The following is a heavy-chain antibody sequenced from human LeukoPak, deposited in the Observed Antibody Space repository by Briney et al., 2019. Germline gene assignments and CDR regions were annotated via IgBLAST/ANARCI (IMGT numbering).Heavy chain of an antibody. CDR1: GFTFSDYY. CDR2: ISSSSSYT. J-gene: IGHJ4*02. CDR3: ARGRERFSRDFDY. D-gene: IGHD1-26*01. V-gene: IGHV3-11*06. Sequence: PGGSLRLSCAASGFTFSDYYMSWIRQAPGKGLEWVSYISSSSSYTNYADSVKGRFTISRDNAKNSLYLQMNSLRAEDTAVYYCARGRERFSRDFDYWGQGTLVTVSS.